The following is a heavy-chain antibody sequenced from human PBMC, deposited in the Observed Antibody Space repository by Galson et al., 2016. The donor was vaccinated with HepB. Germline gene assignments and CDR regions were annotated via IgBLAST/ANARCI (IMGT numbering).Heavy chain of an antibody. V-gene: IGHV1-45*02. CDR3: ARSLVDIAVVPADIYVLRLHQGPIGLPPGTLLQEHL. D-gene: IGHD2-2*03. CDR2: ITPFNGNT. Sequence: SVKVSCKASGYSFTHRYLHWVRQAPGQALEWMGWITPFNGNTNHAQKFQDRVTITRDRSMSIAYMELSSLSSEDTAMYYCARSLVDIAVVPADIYVLRLHQGPIGLPPGTLLQEHLWG. J-gene: IGHJ6*01. CDR1: GYSFTHRY.